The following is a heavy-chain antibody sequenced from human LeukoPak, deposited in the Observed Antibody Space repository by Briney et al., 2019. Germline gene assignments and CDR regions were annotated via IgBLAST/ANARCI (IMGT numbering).Heavy chain of an antibody. CDR1: GFTFSIYE. CDR2: ISSSGSTK. D-gene: IGHD5-24*01. V-gene: IGHV3-48*03. J-gene: IGHJ4*02. Sequence: GGSLRLSCGASGFTFSIYEMNWVRQAPGKGLEWVSYISSSGSTKYYADSVKGRFTISRDNAKNSLYLQMNSLRAEDTGVYYCARAEGLVMATLGHWGQGALVTVSS. CDR3: ARAEGLVMATLGH.